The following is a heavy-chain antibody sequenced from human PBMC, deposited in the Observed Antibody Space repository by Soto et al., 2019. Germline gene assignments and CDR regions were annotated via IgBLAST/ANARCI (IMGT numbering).Heavy chain of an antibody. CDR1: GGSVFSGAFY. D-gene: IGHD3-9*01. V-gene: IGHV4-61*08. Sequence: QVQLHESCPGLVKVSETLSLTCTISGGSVFSGAFYWSWIRQPPGKGLEWIGYIHYSGTTNYNPSLKSGVAITVDTSKSQFPLTLTSVTAADAAVYYCARGGNDWRDYWGQGTRVTVS. J-gene: IGHJ4*02. CDR2: IHYSGTT. CDR3: ARGGNDWRDY.